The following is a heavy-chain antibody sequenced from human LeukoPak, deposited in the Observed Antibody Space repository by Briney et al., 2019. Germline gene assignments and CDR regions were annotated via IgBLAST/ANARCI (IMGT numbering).Heavy chain of an antibody. CDR3: ARVGRSGWTVDY. CDR2: ISSSSSNI. V-gene: IGHV3-48*04. J-gene: IGHJ4*02. Sequence: GGSLRLSCAASGFDFSTYSIDWVRQAPGKGLEWVSYISSSSSNIYHADSVKGRFTISRDNAKNSLHLQMNSLSAEDTAVYYCARVGRSGWTVDYWGQGTLVTVSS. CDR1: GFDFSTYS. D-gene: IGHD6-19*01.